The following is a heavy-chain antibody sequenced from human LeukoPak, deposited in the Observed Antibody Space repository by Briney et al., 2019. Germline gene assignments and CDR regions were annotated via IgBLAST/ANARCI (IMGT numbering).Heavy chain of an antibody. V-gene: IGHV4-34*01. CDR3: ARAVTYHDVLTGYYRDYFDY. Sequence: SETLSLTCAVYGGSFSGYYWSWIRQPPGKGLEWIGEINHSEITNYNPSLKSRVTISVDTSKNQFSLKLSSVTAADTAVCYCARAVTYHDVLTGYYRDYFDYWGQGILVTVSS. D-gene: IGHD3-9*01. CDR2: INHSEIT. CDR1: GGSFSGYY. J-gene: IGHJ4*02.